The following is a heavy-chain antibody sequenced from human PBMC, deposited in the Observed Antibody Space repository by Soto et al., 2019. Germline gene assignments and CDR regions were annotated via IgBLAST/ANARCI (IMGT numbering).Heavy chain of an antibody. CDR1: GFTFSSYA. J-gene: IGHJ6*02. D-gene: IGHD3-10*01. V-gene: IGHV3-30-3*01. Sequence: RRLSCAAPGFTFSSYAMHWVRQAPGKGLEWVAVISYDGSNKYYADSVKGRFTISRDNSKNTLYLQMNSLRAEDTAVYYCARDRWRGYGSGSYLYYYYYGMDVWGQGTTVTVSS. CDR3: ARDRWRGYGSGSYLYYYYYGMDV. CDR2: ISYDGSNK.